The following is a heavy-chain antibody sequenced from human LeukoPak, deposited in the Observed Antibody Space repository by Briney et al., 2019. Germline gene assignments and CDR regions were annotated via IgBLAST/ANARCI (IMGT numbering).Heavy chain of an antibody. CDR3: VKGSGTNDYGMDT. J-gene: IGHJ6*02. V-gene: IGHV3-30*18. CDR1: GFTFNRCG. D-gene: IGHD3-10*01. CDR2: IVYDGSHQ. Sequence: GGSLRLSCAASGFTFNRCGMHWVRQAPGKGLEWVAVIVYDGSHQYYTDSVKGRFTISRDNSKNTMFLQMDSLRAEDTGVYYCVKGSGTNDYGMDTWGQGTTVTVPS.